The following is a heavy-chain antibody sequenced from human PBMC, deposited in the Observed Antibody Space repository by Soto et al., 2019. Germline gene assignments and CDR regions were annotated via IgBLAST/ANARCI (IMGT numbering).Heavy chain of an antibody. V-gene: IGHV4-59*01. D-gene: IGHD3-3*01. CDR2: IYYSGST. Sequence: SETLSLTCTVSGGSISSYYWSWIRQPPGKGLEWIGYIYYSGSTNYNPSFKSRVTITVDTSKNQFSLKLSSVTAADTAVYYCARASTYYDFWSGYSHWFDPWGQGTLVTVSS. J-gene: IGHJ5*02. CDR3: ARASTYYDFWSGYSHWFDP. CDR1: GGSISSYY.